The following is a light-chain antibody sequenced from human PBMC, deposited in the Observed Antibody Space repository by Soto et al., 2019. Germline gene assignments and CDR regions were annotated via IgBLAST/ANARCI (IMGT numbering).Light chain of an antibody. CDR1: QYVNRDY. V-gene: IGKV3-20*01. J-gene: IGKJ3*01. Sequence: EIVLTQSPGTLSLSPGERATLSCRASQYVNRDYLAWYQQKPGQTPRLLIYGTSTRATGIPDRFSGSGSGTDLTLTISRLEPEDFAVYYCHQYGRSPPFTFGPGTKVDIK. CDR3: HQYGRSPPFT. CDR2: GTS.